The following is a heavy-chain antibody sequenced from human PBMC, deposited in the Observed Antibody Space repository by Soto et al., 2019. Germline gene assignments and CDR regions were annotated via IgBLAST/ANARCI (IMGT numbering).Heavy chain of an antibody. V-gene: IGHV3-30-3*01. D-gene: IGHD3-3*01. J-gene: IGHJ4*02. CDR1: GFTFSSYA. Sequence: GGSLRLSCAASGFTFSSYAMHWVRQAPGKGLEWVAVISYDGSNKYYADSVKGRFTISRDNSKNTLYLQMNSLRAEDTAVYYCASRFLYAPLDYWGQGTLVTVSS. CDR3: ASRFLYAPLDY. CDR2: ISYDGSNK.